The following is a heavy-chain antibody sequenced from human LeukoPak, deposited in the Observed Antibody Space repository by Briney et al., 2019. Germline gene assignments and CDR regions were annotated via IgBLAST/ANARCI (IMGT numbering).Heavy chain of an antibody. J-gene: IGHJ3*02. Sequence: SETLSLTCTVSGGSISSGSYYWSWIRQPAGKGLEWIGRIYTSGSTNYNPSLKSRVTISVDTSKNQFSLKLSSVTAADTAVYYCARWVPAAMVDDAFDIWGQGTMVTVSS. V-gene: IGHV4-61*02. D-gene: IGHD2-2*01. CDR3: ARWVPAAMVDDAFDI. CDR2: IYTSGST. CDR1: GGSISSGSYY.